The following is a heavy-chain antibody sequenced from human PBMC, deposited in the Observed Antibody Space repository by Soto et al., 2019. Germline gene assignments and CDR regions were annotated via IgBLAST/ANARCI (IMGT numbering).Heavy chain of an antibody. CDR1: GGTFSSYA. Sequence: GASVKVSCKASGGTFSSYAISWVRQAPGQGLEWMGGIIPIFGTANYAQKFQGRVTITADESTSTAYMELSSLRSEDTAMYYCARGYYYDNIPHAFDIWGQGTMVTVS. D-gene: IGHD3-22*01. CDR3: ARGYYYDNIPHAFDI. J-gene: IGHJ3*02. CDR2: IIPIFGTA. V-gene: IGHV1-69*13.